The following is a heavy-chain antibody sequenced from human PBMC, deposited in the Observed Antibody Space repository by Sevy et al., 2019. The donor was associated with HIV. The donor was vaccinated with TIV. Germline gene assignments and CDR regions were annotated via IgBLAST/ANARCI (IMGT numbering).Heavy chain of an antibody. CDR1: GYSISSGYY. CDR2: IYHSGST. CDR3: AGADPIVVVPAAKGGWFDP. Sequence: SETLSLTCAVSGYSISSGYYWGWIRQPPGKGLEWIGSIYHSGSTYYNPSLKSRVTISVDTSKNPFSLKLRSVTAADTAVYYCAGADPIVVVPAAKGGWFDPWGQGTLVTVSS. D-gene: IGHD2-2*01. V-gene: IGHV4-38-2*01. J-gene: IGHJ5*02.